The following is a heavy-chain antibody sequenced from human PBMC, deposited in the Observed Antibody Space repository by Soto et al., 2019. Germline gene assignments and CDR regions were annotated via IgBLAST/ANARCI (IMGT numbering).Heavy chain of an antibody. J-gene: IGHJ4*02. V-gene: IGHV4-31*03. CDR1: GGSISSGGYY. CDR2: IYYSWST. Sequence: SETLSLTCTVSGGSISSGGYYWSWIRQHPGNGLEWIGYIYYSWSTYYNPSLKSRVTISVDTSKNQFSLKLSSVTAADTVVYYCARFRKGSSSGLRWGQGTLVTVSS. D-gene: IGHD6-13*01. CDR3: ARFRKGSSSGLR.